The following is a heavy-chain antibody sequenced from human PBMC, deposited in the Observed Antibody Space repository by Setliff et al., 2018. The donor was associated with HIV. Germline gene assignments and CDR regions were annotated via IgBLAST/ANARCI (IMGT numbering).Heavy chain of an antibody. CDR3: ARRSHSVGTSWPFDH. CDR1: GYTFMNFA. V-gene: IGHV7-4-1*02. J-gene: IGHJ4*02. CDR2: INPITGNP. D-gene: IGHD6-13*01. Sequence: GASVKVSCKASGYTFMNFAMHWVRQAPGQGLEWMGWINPITGNPTYAQGFTGRFVFSLDTSVSTAYLQISSLEAQDTGVYYCARRSHSVGTSWPFDHWGQGTQVTDSS.